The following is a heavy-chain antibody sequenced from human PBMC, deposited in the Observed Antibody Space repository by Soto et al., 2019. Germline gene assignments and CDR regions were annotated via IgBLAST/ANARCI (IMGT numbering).Heavy chain of an antibody. V-gene: IGHV1-2*02. CDR3: VKTYDGSGQPSHYFDP. D-gene: IGHD3-22*01. CDR2: INPKSGGT. J-gene: IGHJ5*02. Sequence: QVQLVQSGAEVKKPGASVKVSCEASGYSFTDYFIHWVRQAPGQGLEWMGWINPKSGGTNYAQVFRGRVTMTRDTSISTAYMDLSGLRSDDTATYYCVKTYDGSGQPSHYFDPWGQGTPVTVSS. CDR1: GYSFTDYF.